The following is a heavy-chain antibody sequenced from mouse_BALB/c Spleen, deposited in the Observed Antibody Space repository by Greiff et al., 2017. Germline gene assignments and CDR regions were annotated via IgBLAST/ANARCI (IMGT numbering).Heavy chain of an antibody. D-gene: IGHD1-2*01. V-gene: IGHV5-6*01. J-gene: IGHJ1*01. Sequence: EVQVVESGGDLVKPGGSLKLSCAASGFTFSSYGMSWVRQTPDKRLEWVATISSGGSYTYYPDSVKGRFTISRDNAKNTLYLQMSSLKSEDTAMYYCARIATATSHWYFDVWGAGTTVTVSS. CDR1: GFTFSSYG. CDR2: ISSGGSYT. CDR3: ARIATATSHWYFDV.